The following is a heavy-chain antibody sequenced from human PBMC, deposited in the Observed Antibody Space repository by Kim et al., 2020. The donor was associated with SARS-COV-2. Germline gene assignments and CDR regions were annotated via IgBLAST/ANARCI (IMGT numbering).Heavy chain of an antibody. CDR1: GYSFTSYW. CDR2: IYPGDSDT. Sequence: GESLKISCKGSGYSFTSYWIGWVRQMPGKGLEWMGIIYPGDSDTRYSPSFQGQVTISADKSISTAYLQWSSLKASDTAMYYCARAGGDGYIALYYFDYWGQGTLVTVSS. CDR3: ARAGGDGYIALYYFDY. V-gene: IGHV5-51*01. J-gene: IGHJ4*02. D-gene: IGHD5-12*01.